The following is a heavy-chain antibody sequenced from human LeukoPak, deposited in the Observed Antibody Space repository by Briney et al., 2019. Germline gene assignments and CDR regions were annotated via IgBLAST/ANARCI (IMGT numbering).Heavy chain of an antibody. D-gene: IGHD7-27*01. CDR2: ISSTANVI. CDR3: ARDLNWETY. J-gene: IGHJ4*02. CDR1: GFTFSDYY. V-gene: IGHV3-11*04. Sequence: KPGGSLRLSCAASGFTFSDYYMSWIRQAPGKGLEWVSFISSTANVIHYADSVKGRFTISRDNAKNSLYLQMNSLRAEDTAVYYCARDLNWETYWGQGTLVSVSS.